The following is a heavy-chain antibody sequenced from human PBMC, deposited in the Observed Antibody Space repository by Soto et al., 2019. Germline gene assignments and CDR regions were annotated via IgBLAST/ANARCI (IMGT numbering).Heavy chain of an antibody. CDR1: GFTFSSYG. V-gene: IGHV3-30*18. D-gene: IGHD3-3*01. Sequence: PGGSLRLSCAASGFTFSSYGMHWVRQAPGKGLEWVAVISYDGSNKYYADSVKGRFTISRDNSKNTLYLQMNSLRAEDTAVYYCAKVGVASYGMDVWGQGTTVTVPS. J-gene: IGHJ6*02. CDR2: ISYDGSNK. CDR3: AKVGVASYGMDV.